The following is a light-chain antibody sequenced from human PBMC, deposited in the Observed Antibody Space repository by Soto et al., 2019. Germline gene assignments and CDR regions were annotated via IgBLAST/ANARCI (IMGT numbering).Light chain of an antibody. Sequence: EIVLTQSPATLSLSPGDGATLSCRASQRITRNFLAWYQQKPGQAPRFLVYGASGRATGIPDRFSGSGSETDFTLTISRLEPEDFAVYYCPYYGTSPPFIFGPGTKVDIK. J-gene: IGKJ3*01. CDR3: PYYGTSPPFI. CDR2: GAS. V-gene: IGKV3-20*01. CDR1: QRITRNF.